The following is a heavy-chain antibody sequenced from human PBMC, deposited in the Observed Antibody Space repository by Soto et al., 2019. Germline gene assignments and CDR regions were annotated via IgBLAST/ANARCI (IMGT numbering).Heavy chain of an antibody. CDR1: GSTFDDYT. V-gene: IGHV3-43*01. J-gene: IGHJ4*02. D-gene: IGHD1-26*01. CDR3: AKDSGSYSDRPY. Sequence: GGSLRLSCAAFGSTFDDYTMHWVRHAPGKGLEWVSLISWDGGSTYYADSVKGRFTISRDNSKNSLYLQMNSLRTEDTALYYCAKDSGSYSDRPYWGQGTLVTVSS. CDR2: ISWDGGST.